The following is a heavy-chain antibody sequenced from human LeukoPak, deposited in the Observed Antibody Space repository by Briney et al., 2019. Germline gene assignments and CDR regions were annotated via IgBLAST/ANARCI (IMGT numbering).Heavy chain of an antibody. J-gene: IGHJ5*02. V-gene: IGHV3-23*01. CDR1: GFTFSSYA. CDR2: ISGSGGST. Sequence: GGSLRLSCAASGFTFSSYAMSWVRQAPGKGLEWVSAISGSGGSTYYADSVKGRFTISRDNSKNTLYLQMNSLRAEDTAVYYCARDGKDNYYESSGYPTWGQGTLVTVSS. D-gene: IGHD3-22*01. CDR3: ARDGKDNYYESSGYPT.